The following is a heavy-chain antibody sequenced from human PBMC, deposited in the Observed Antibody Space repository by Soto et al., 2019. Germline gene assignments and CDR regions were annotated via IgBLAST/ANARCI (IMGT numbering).Heavy chain of an antibody. CDR3: AKELAVAGTDNGSFGY. Sequence: EVQLVESGGGLVQPGRSLRLSCAASGFTFDDYAMHWVRQAPGKGLEWVSGISWNSGSIGYADSVKGRFTISRDNAKNSLYLQMNSLRAEDTALYYCAKELAVAGTDNGSFGYWGQGTLVTVSS. CDR2: ISWNSGSI. D-gene: IGHD6-19*01. J-gene: IGHJ4*02. CDR1: GFTFDDYA. V-gene: IGHV3-9*01.